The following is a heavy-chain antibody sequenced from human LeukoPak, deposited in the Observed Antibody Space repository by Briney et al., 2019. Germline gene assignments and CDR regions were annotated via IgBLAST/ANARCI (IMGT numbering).Heavy chain of an antibody. CDR2: IYYTGRT. J-gene: IGHJ4*02. CDR3: ARRFPGGSKVDY. D-gene: IGHD3-16*01. CDR1: GGSINSFY. V-gene: IGHV4-59*08. Sequence: SETLSLTCTVSGGSINSFYWSWIRQPPGKGLAWIGDIYYTGRTVYNHFLKSRATILVDTSKNQFSLKLISVTAADTAVYYCARRFPGGSKVDYWGQGTLITVSS.